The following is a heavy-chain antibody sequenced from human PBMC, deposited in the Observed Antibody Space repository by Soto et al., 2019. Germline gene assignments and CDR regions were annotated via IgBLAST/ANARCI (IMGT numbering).Heavy chain of an antibody. D-gene: IGHD6-19*01. J-gene: IGHJ6*02. CDR3: ARGHRYSSGWYGYYYYGMDV. CDR1: GYTFTSYG. CDR2: ISAYNGNT. V-gene: IGHV1-18*01. Sequence: QVQLMQSGAEVKKPGASVKVSCKASGYTFTSYGISWVRQAPGQGLEWMGWISAYNGNTNYAQKLQGRVTMATDTSTSTAYMELRSLRSDDTAVYYCARGHRYSSGWYGYYYYGMDVWGQGTTVTVSS.